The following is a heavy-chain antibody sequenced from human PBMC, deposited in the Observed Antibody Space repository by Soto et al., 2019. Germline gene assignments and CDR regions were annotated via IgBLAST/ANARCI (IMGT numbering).Heavy chain of an antibody. CDR1: GVSITSYK. J-gene: IGHJ4*02. V-gene: IGHV4-59*01. CDR3: ARGLSAFDY. Sequence: QVQLQESGPGLVKPSETLSLTCTVSGVSITSYKWSWIRQSPGKGLEWIAYMYSSGSSSYNPSLKGRVNITVNTSKNQYTLKVDSSAASDTAVYYVARGLSAFDYWGQGILVTVSS. CDR2: MYSSGSS.